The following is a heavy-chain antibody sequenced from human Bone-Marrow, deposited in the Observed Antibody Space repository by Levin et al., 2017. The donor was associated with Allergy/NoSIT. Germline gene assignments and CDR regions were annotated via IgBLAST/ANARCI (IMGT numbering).Heavy chain of an antibody. CDR1: GYTLTELS. Sequence: EASVKVSCKVSGYTLTELSMHWVRQAPGKGLEWMGGFDPEDGETIYAQKVQGRVTMTEDTSTDTAYMELSSLRSEDTAVYYCATESSPKIAAAGTTTFDYWGQGTLVTVSS. V-gene: IGHV1-24*01. CDR2: FDPEDGET. D-gene: IGHD6-13*01. CDR3: ATESSPKIAAAGTTTFDY. J-gene: IGHJ4*02.